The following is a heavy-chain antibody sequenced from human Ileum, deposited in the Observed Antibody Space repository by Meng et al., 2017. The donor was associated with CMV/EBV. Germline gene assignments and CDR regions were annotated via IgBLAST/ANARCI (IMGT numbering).Heavy chain of an antibody. CDR1: GFTFSRYW. Sequence: GESLKISCAASGFTFSRYWMHWVRQAPGKGLVWVSRISTDGGTTTYADSVKGRFTIARDNAKNTLYLQMNSLRAEDMAVYYCARSSRQTGPYFDYWGQGTLVTGAS. J-gene: IGHJ4*02. CDR2: ISTDGGTT. CDR3: ARSSRQTGPYFDY. D-gene: IGHD3-10*01. V-gene: IGHV3-74*01.